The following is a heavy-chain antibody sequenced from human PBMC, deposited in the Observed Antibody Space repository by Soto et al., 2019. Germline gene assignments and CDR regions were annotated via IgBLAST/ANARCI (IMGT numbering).Heavy chain of an antibody. D-gene: IGHD2-15*01. CDR1: GGSISSGTYY. CDR3: ARDSDFCTGGSCYGNFDF. Sequence: PSETLSLTCTVSGGSISSGTYYWTWIRQRPGKGLEWIGFIYYSGRTYYNPSLKSRTTISLDTSENQFSLRLSSVTAADTAVYYCARDSDFCTGGSCYGNFDFWGQGTLVTVSS. CDR2: IYYSGRT. V-gene: IGHV4-31*03. J-gene: IGHJ4*02.